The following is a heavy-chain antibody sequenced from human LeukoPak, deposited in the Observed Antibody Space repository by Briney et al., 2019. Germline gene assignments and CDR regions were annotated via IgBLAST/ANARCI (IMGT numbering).Heavy chain of an antibody. D-gene: IGHD6-13*01. CDR3: ARARMAAAGTGFDY. CDR1: GGSISSGGYS. CDR2: IYYSGST. V-gene: IGHV4-30-4*07. J-gene: IGHJ4*02. Sequence: SETLSLTCAVSGGSISSGGYSWSWIRQPPGKELEWIGYIYYSGSTYYNPSLKSRVTISVDTSKNQFSLKLSSVTAADTAVYYCARARMAAAGTGFDYWGQGTLVTVSS.